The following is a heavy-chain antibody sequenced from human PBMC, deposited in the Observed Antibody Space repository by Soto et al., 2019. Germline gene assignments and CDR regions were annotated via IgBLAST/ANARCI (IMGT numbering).Heavy chain of an antibody. CDR3: ARLGYSYGASLVRLWFDP. V-gene: IGHV4-39*01. CDR1: GGSISSSSYY. D-gene: IGHD5-18*01. J-gene: IGHJ5*02. CDR2: IYYSGST. Sequence: QLQLQESGPGLVKPSETLSLTCTVSGGSISSSSYYWGWIRQPPGKGLEWIGSIYYSGSTYYNPSLRSRVTISVDTSKNQFSLKLSSVTAADTAVYYCARLGYSYGASLVRLWFDPWGQGTLVTVSS.